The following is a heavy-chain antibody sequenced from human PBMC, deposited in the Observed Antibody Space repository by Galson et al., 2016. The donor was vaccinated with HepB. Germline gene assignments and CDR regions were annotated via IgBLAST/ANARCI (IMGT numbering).Heavy chain of an antibody. CDR1: GLSVSSNF. D-gene: IGHD5-18*01. CDR2: TYSDGSR. V-gene: IGHV3-53*01. CDR3: AREYNYGGFDY. Sequence: SLRLSCAASGLSVSSNFMSWVRQAPGKGLEWVSVTYSDGSRYYADSVKGRFTISRDNSKNTLYLQMNSLRAEDTAFYYCAREYNYGGFDYWGQGTLVTVSS. J-gene: IGHJ4*02.